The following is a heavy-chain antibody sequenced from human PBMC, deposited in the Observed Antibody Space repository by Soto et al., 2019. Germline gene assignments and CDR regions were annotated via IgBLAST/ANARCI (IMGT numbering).Heavy chain of an antibody. CDR3: AQTRYASGGYAFDI. CDR2: ISFSSNHI. D-gene: IGHD3-22*01. CDR1: GFSISNYS. V-gene: IGHV3-48*02. Sequence: EVQLVESGGTLVQPGGSLRLSCAASGFSISNYSMNWIRQAPGKGLEWVSYISFSSNHIFYADSVKGRFTISRDNANNSLYLQMNSLRDEDTAVYYCAQTRYASGGYAFDIWGQGTMVTVSS. J-gene: IGHJ3*02.